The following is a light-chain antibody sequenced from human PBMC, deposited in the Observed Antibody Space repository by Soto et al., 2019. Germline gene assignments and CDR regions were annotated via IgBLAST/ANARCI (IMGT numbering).Light chain of an antibody. V-gene: IGKV1-5*03. CDR2: KAS. J-gene: IGKJ3*01. Sequence: DIPMTQSPSTLSASVGDRVTITCRASQSISSWLAWYQQKPGKAPKLLIYKASSLASGVPSRFSGSESGTEFALTISSLQPDDFATYYCQQHLSSPFTFGPGTKVDIK. CDR1: QSISSW. CDR3: QQHLSSPFT.